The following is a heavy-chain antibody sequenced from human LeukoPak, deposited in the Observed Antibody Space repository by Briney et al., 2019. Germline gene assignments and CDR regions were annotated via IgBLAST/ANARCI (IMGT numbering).Heavy chain of an antibody. D-gene: IGHD2-2*01. J-gene: IGHJ3*02. V-gene: IGHV3-21*01. CDR2: IGSSSSSI. CDR3: ARESSEAFDI. CDR1: GFTFSSHS. Sequence: GGSLRLSCAASGFTFSSHSMNWVRQAPGKGLEWVSSIGSSSSSIYYADSVKGRFTISRDNAKNSLYLQMNSLSAEDTAVYYCARESSEAFDIWGQGTMVTVSS.